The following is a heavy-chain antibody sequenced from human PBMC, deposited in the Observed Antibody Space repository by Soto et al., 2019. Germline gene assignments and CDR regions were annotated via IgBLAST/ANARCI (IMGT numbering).Heavy chain of an antibody. J-gene: IGHJ4*02. V-gene: IGHV6-1*01. CDR1: GDRVSSNSAA. CDR3: AREGITGTLGGFDY. CDR2: TYYRSKWYN. D-gene: IGHD1-20*01. Sequence: PSQTLSLTCAISGDRVSSNSAAWNWIRQSPSRGLEWLGRTYYRSKWYNDYAVSVKSRITINPSTSQNQFSLQQNSVTPEDTAVYYCAREGITGTLGGFDYFGQRTMGTVS.